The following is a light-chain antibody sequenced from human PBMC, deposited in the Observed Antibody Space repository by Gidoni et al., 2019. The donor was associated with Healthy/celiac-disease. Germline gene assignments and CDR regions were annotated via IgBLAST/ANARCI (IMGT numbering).Light chain of an antibody. J-gene: IGKJ3*01. CDR2: AAS. CDR3: QQSYSTPFT. Sequence: DIQMTQSPSSLSASVGDRVTITGRASQSISSYLNWYQQKPGKAPKLLIYAASSLQSGVPSRFSGRGSGTDFTLTISSLQPEDFATYYCQQSYSTPFTFGPGTKVDIK. CDR1: QSISSY. V-gene: IGKV1-39*01.